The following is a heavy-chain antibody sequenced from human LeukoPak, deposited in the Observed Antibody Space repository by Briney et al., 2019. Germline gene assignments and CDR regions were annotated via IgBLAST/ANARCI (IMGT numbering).Heavy chain of an antibody. J-gene: IGHJ4*02. Sequence: PGGSLRLSCAASGFTFSSYGMHWVRQAPGKGLEWVAVISYDGSNKYYADSVKGRFTISRDNSKNTLYLQMNSLRAEDTAVYYCARDPTTVTVFDYWGRGTLVTVSS. D-gene: IGHD4-11*01. V-gene: IGHV3-30*03. CDR2: ISYDGSNK. CDR3: ARDPTTVTVFDY. CDR1: GFTFSSYG.